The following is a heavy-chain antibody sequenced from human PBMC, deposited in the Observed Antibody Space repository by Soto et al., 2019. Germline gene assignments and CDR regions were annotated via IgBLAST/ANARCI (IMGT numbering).Heavy chain of an antibody. D-gene: IGHD4-17*01. Sequence: ASVKVSCKASGYTFISFYVHWVRQAPGQGLEWMGVINPNGGSTAYAQKFQGRVTMTRDTSTSTVYMELSSLRSEDTAVYYCARLDTVTPPYQLAYWSQRTLVSVSS. CDR2: INPNGGST. CDR3: ARLDTVTPPYQLAY. CDR1: GYTFISFY. V-gene: IGHV1-46*01. J-gene: IGHJ4*02.